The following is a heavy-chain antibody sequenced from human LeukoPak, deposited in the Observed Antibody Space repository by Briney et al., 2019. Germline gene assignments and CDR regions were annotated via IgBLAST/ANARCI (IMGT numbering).Heavy chain of an antibody. CDR3: ARALRTGQGDYVPVL. Sequence: GESLKISCKASGYRFSNYWIGWVRQMPGKGLECMTIIYPGNSETRYSPSFQGQVTISADRSIDTAYLQWSSLEASDTAMYYCARALRTGQGDYVPVLWGQGTLVTVSS. D-gene: IGHD3-10*02. CDR1: GYRFSNYW. V-gene: IGHV5-51*01. J-gene: IGHJ4*02. CDR2: IYPGNSET.